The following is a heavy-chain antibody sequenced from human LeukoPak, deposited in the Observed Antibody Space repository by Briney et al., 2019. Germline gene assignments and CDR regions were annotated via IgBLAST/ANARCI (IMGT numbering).Heavy chain of an antibody. CDR1: GGSISSGGYY. Sequence: PSETLSLTCTVSGGSISSGGYYWSWIRQHPGKGLEWIGYIYYSGSTYYNPSLKSRVTISVDTSKNQFSLKLSSVTAADTAVYYCARDLSVAGTGGSDYWGQGTLVTVSS. D-gene: IGHD6-19*01. V-gene: IGHV4-31*03. CDR3: ARDLSVAGTGGSDY. CDR2: IYYSGST. J-gene: IGHJ4*02.